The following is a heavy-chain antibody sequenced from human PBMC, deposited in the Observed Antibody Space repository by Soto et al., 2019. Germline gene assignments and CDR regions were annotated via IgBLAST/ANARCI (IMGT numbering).Heavy chain of an antibody. CDR2: INPNSGGT. CDR3: ARGLTMIVVVPAY. J-gene: IGHJ4*02. D-gene: IGHD3-22*01. V-gene: IGHV1-2*02. Sequence: AASVKVSCKASGYTFTGYYMHWVRQAPGQGLEWMGWINPNSGGTNYAQKFQGRVTMTRDTSISTAYMELSRLRSDDTAVYYCARGLTMIVVVPAYWGQGTLVTVSS. CDR1: GYTFTGYY.